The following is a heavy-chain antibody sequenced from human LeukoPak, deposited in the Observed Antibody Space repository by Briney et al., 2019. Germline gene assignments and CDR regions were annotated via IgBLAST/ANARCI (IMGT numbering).Heavy chain of an antibody. CDR2: ISAYNGNT. V-gene: IGHV1-18*01. J-gene: IGHJ4*02. CDR1: GYTFTSYG. CDR3: ARLCLGELSLYLYYFDY. D-gene: IGHD3-16*02. Sequence: ASVKVSCKASGYTFTSYGISWVRQAPGQGLEWMGWISAYNGNTNYAQKLQGRVTMTTDTSTSTAYMELRSLRSDDTAVYYCARLCLGELSLYLYYFDYWGQGTLVTVSS.